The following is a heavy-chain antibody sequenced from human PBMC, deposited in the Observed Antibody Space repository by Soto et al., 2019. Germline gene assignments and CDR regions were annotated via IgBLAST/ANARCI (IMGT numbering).Heavy chain of an antibody. CDR3: CVIKRRDQYSTSGYWFDP. V-gene: IGHV3-15*01. D-gene: IGHD4-4*01. CDR1: GYTFSHAW. CDR2: IKSKADGETK. Sequence: EMHLVDSGGGLVKPGGSLRLSCAASGYTFSHAWMSWVRQPPGKGLEWVGRIKSKADGETKDYGAPVRGRFTISRDDSQDILYLHMNSLRIEDTVVYYCCVIKRRDQYSTSGYWFDPWGPGTLVTVSS. J-gene: IGHJ5*02.